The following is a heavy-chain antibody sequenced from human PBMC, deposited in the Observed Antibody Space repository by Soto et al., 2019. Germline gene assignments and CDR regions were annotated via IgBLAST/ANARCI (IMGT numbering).Heavy chain of an antibody. Sequence: SGPTLVNPTQTLTLTCTFSGFSLSTSGMCVSWLRQPPGKALEWLALIDWDDDKYYSTSLKTRLTVSKDTSKNQVVLTVTNMDPVDTATYFCARLSYRSFNFDYWGQGTLVTVSS. CDR3: ARLSYRSFNFDY. CDR2: IDWDDDK. V-gene: IGHV2-70*01. D-gene: IGHD3-16*02. CDR1: GFSLSTSGMC. J-gene: IGHJ4*02.